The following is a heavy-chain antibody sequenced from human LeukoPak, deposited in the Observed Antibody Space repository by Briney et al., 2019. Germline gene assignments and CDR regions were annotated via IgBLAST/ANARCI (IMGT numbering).Heavy chain of an antibody. V-gene: IGHV3-48*04. CDR2: ISSSGTTI. D-gene: IGHD7-27*01. CDR1: GFTFSSYS. CDR3: AKDLTGTYGFDF. Sequence: GGSLRLSCAASGFTFSSYSMNWVRQAPGKGLEWVSYISSSGTTIDYADSVKGRFTISRDNAKNSLYLQMNDLRVEDTAVYYCAKDLTGTYGFDFWGQGTMVTISS. J-gene: IGHJ3*01.